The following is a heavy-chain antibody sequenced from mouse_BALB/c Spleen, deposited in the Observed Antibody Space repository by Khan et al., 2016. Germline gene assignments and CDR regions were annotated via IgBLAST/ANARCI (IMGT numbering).Heavy chain of an antibody. CDR3: VRAPLSSYAMDY. J-gene: IGHJ4*01. CDR1: GCTFNTNA. Sequence: EVQLLETGGGLVQPKGSLKLSCAASGCTFNTNAMKWVRQAPGKGLEWVARIRSKSNNYATYYADSVKDRFTISRDDSQSMLYLQMNNLKTEDTAMYYCVRAPLSSYAMDYWGQGTSVTVSS. V-gene: IGHV10S3*01. D-gene: IGHD1-1*01. CDR2: IRSKSNNYAT.